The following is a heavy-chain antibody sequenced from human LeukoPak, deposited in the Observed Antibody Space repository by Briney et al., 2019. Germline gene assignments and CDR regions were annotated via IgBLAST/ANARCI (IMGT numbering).Heavy chain of an antibody. V-gene: IGHV3-23*01. CDR1: GFTFDDYA. CDR2: ISGSGGST. Sequence: QAGGSLRLSCAASGFTFDDYAMHWVRQAPGKGLEWVSAISGSGGSTYYADSVKGRFTISRDNSKNTLYLQMNSLRAEDTAVYYCAKVERYFDWLLPPHFDYWGQGTLVTVSS. CDR3: AKVERYFDWLLPPHFDY. D-gene: IGHD3-9*01. J-gene: IGHJ4*02.